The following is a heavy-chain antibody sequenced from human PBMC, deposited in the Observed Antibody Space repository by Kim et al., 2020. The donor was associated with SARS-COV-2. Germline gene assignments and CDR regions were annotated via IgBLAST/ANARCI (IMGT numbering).Heavy chain of an antibody. CDR2: IYYSGST. Sequence: SETLSLTCTVSGGSISSYYWSWIRQPPGKGLEWIGNIYYSGSTNYNPSLKRRVTISVDMSKNQFSVKLSSVTAADTAVYFCARGGAYCSTPVYLWGRGTLVTVSS. V-gene: IGHV4-59*01. CDR3: ARGGAYCSTPVYL. CDR1: GGSISSYY. J-gene: IGHJ2*01. D-gene: IGHD2-21*01.